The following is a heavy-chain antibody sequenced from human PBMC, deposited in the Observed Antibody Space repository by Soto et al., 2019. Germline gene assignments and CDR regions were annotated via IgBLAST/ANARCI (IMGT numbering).Heavy chain of an antibody. CDR3: ARGPKAVVGWFDP. J-gene: IGHJ5*02. CDR1: SGSVSDGDYY. CDR2: IYYIGST. V-gene: IGHV4-61*08. Sequence: SETLSLTCTVSSGSVSDGDYYWNWIRQPPGRGLEWLGYIYYIGSTNYNPSLKSRVTISVDTSKNQFSLKLSSVTAADTAVYYCARGPKAVVGWFDPWGQGTLVTVSS. D-gene: IGHD6-25*01.